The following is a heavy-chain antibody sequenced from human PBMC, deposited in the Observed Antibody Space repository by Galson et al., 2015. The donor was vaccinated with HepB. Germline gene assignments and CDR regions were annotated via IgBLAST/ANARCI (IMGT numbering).Heavy chain of an antibody. CDR2: IKSESNGGTT. Sequence: SLRLSCAGSGFAFNNAWMNWVRQAPGKGLEWVGLIKSESNGGTTHYAGPIKGRFTISRDDSQNTVYLQMNSLKSEDTAVYYCAKQLSDTPLGQYYFDYWGQGVLVTVSS. CDR3: AKQLSDTPLGQYYFDY. J-gene: IGHJ4*02. D-gene: IGHD5-18*01. V-gene: IGHV3-15*07. CDR1: GFAFNNAW.